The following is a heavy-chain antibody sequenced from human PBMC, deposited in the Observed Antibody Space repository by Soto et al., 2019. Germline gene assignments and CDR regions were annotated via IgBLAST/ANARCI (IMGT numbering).Heavy chain of an antibody. V-gene: IGHV4-39*01. CDR2: IYYSGST. J-gene: IGHJ4*02. CDR3: ARVSGTYSSFLDY. Sequence: QLQLQESGPGLVKPSETLSLTCTVSGVSISSGHDYWGWIRQPPGKGLEWIGSIYYSGSTYYNPSLKGRVNISADTSKDQFSLRLSSVAAADTAVYYCARVSGTYSSFLDYWGQGTLVTVSS. D-gene: IGHD5-18*01. CDR1: GVSISSGHDY.